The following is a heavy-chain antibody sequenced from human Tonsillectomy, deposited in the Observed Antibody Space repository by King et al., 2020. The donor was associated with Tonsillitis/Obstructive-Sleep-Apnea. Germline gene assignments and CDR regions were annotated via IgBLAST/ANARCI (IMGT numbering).Heavy chain of an antibody. V-gene: IGHV4-39*01. CDR2: IYYSGTT. CDR1: GVSISSRDYY. CDR3: VRQGGGARHNYYYYMDV. D-gene: IGHD6-6*01. J-gene: IGHJ6*03. Sequence: QLQESGPGLVKPSETLSLTCTVSGVSISSRDYYWGWVRQSPGKGLEWIGSIYYSGTTYYNPSLESRVTMSVDTSNNQFSLRLTSVTAADTAVFYCVRQGGGARHNYYYYMDVWGKGTTVTVSS.